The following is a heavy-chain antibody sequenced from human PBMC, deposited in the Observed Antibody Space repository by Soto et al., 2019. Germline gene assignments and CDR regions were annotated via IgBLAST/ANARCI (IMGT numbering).Heavy chain of an antibody. V-gene: IGHV4-4*02. CDR2: IYHSGST. CDR3: ARVIGEYQLLSRCFDP. Sequence: QVQLQESGPGLVKPSGTLSLTCAVSGGSISSSNWWSWVRQPPGKGLEWIGEIYHSGSTNYNPSPKPRVAISVXXXKXXFSLKLSAVTAADPAVYYCARVIGEYQLLSRCFDPWGQGTLVTVSS. D-gene: IGHD2-2*01. CDR1: GGSISSSNW. J-gene: IGHJ5*02.